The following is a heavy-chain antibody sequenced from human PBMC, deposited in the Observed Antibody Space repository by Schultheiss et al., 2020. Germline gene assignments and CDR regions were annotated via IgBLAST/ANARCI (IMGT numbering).Heavy chain of an antibody. D-gene: IGHD2-15*01. J-gene: IGHJ5*02. CDR2: ISYDGSNK. V-gene: IGHV3-30*18. CDR3: AKDRGYCSGGSCYSGDWFDP. Sequence: SLRLSCAASGFTFSSYAMSWVRQAPGKGLEWVAVISYDGSNKYYADSVKGRFTISRDNSKNTLYLQMNSLRAEDTAVYYYAKDRGYCSGGSCYSGDWFDPWGQGTLVTVSS. CDR1: GFTFSSYA.